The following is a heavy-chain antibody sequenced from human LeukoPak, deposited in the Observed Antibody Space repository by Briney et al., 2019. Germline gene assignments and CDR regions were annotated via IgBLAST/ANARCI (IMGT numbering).Heavy chain of an antibody. CDR1: GGSISSYY. D-gene: IGHD2-2*01. CDR2: IYTSGST. Sequence: PSETLSLTCTVSGGSISSYYWSWLRQPARKGLEWIGRIYTSGSTNYNPSLKSRVTMSVDTSRNQFSLKLSSVTAADTAVYYCARQDQLLGVDYWGQGTLVTVSS. J-gene: IGHJ4*02. V-gene: IGHV4-4*07. CDR3: ARQDQLLGVDY.